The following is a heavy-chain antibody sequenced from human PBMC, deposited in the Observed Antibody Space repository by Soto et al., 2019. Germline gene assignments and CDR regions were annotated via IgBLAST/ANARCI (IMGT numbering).Heavy chain of an antibody. CDR1: GFTFSSYS. CDR2: ISSSSSTI. Sequence: HPGGSLRLSCAASGFTFSSYSMNWVRQAPGKGLEWVSYISSSSSTIYYADSVKGRFTISRDNAKNSVYLQMNSLRAEDTAVYYCVRDCTALGSESPRCGRGFSDYWGQGTLVTVSS. J-gene: IGHJ4*02. CDR3: VRDCTALGSESPRCGRGFSDY. V-gene: IGHV3-48*01. D-gene: IGHD3-10*01.